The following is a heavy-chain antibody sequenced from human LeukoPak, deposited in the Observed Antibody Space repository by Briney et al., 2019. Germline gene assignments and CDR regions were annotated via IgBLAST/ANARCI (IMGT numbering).Heavy chain of an antibody. CDR1: GFTFTAAW. D-gene: IGHD3-16*01. CDR2: IESKSDGGTT. J-gene: IGHJ4*02. V-gene: IGHV3-15*04. CDR3: TLDDVGLAPDY. Sequence: GGSLRLSYAASGFTFTAAWMSWVRQAPGKGLEWVGRIESKSDGGTTYYAAPVKGRFTISRDDLKNTLYLQMNSLKTEDTAVYFCTLDDVGLAPDYWGQGTLVTVSS.